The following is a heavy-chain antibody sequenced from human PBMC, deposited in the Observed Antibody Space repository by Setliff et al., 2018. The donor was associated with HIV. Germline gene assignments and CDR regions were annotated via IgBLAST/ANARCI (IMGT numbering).Heavy chain of an antibody. D-gene: IGHD6-6*01. CDR1: GGSFSGYY. J-gene: IGHJ5*02. V-gene: IGHV4-34*07. CDR3: TEYSSSSGWFDP. CDR2: INHSGVT. Sequence: SETLSLTCAVYGGSFSGYYWSWIRQSPGRGLEWIGEINHSGVTYYNPSLKSRAAISVDTSKNQFSLKLSSVTAADTAVYYCTEYSSSSGWFDPWGQGTLVTVSS.